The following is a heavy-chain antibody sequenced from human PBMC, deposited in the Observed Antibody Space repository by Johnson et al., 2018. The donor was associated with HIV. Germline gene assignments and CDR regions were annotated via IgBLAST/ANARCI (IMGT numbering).Heavy chain of an antibody. D-gene: IGHD5-24*01. J-gene: IGHJ3*02. V-gene: IGHV3-66*01. Sequence: VQLVESGGGLVRPGGSLRLSCVASGFAVSGYYMSWVRQAPGKGLEWVSVLFSGDTTYYAESVNGRFTISRDNSKNTLYLQMNSLRAEDTAVYYCARACRDGYTCDVFDIWGQGTLVTVSS. CDR3: ARACRDGYTCDVFDI. CDR1: GFAVSGYY. CDR2: LFSGDTT.